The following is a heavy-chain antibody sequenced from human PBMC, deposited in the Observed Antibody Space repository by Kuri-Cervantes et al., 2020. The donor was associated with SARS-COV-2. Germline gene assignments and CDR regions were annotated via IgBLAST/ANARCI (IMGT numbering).Heavy chain of an antibody. D-gene: IGHD3-3*01. CDR1: GFTFSSYA. Sequence: GESLKISCAASGFTFSSYAMHWVRQAPGKGLEWVGRVKSKTDGGGTDYAAPVKGRFTISRDDSKNILYPQMNSLKTEDTAVYYCATDSREYDLWSGWIFEHWGQGVLVTVSS. J-gene: IGHJ4*02. CDR2: VKSKTDGGGT. CDR3: ATDSREYDLWSGWIFEH. V-gene: IGHV3-15*01.